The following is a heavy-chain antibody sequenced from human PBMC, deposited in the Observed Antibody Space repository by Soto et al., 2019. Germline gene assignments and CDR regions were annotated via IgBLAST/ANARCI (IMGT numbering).Heavy chain of an antibody. CDR1: GFAFSSYA. CDR3: ARAYRSGWYGDFDH. Sequence: QVQLVESGGGMVQPGRSLRLSCAASGFAFSSYAMHWVRQAPGKGLEWVAVISYDGSNKYYADSVKGRFTVSRDNSKYTLYMQMNSLRAEDTAVYYCARAYRSGWYGDFDHWGQGTQVTVSS. CDR2: ISYDGSNK. J-gene: IGHJ4*02. V-gene: IGHV3-30-3*01. D-gene: IGHD6-19*01.